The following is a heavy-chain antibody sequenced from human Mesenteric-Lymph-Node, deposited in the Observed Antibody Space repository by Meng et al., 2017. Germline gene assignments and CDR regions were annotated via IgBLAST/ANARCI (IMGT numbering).Heavy chain of an antibody. CDR3: VRSSAWVRTGFDP. J-gene: IGHJ5*02. V-gene: IGHV4-39*01. D-gene: IGHD6-19*01. CDR1: GGSISTSGYY. Sequence: RPLRESGPELVRPSEALSLTCSVSGGSISTSGYYWGWIRQPPGKGLEWIGSIGHSGFTYYTPSLKSRVTVSIDTSRNQFSLWLTSVTAADTAVYYCVRSSAWVRTGFDPWGQGTLVTVSS. CDR2: IGHSGFT.